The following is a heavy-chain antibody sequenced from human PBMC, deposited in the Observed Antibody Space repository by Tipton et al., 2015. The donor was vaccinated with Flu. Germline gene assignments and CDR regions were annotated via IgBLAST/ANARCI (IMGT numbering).Heavy chain of an antibody. Sequence: LSLTCSVSGDSIGSDYFWAWIRQPPGEGLEWVSAISGSGGSTYYADSVKGRFTISRDNSKNTLYLEMNSLRAEDTAIFYCAKVIPEKVAGLDYWGQGTLVTVSS. D-gene: IGHD6-19*01. CDR3: AKVIPEKVAGLDY. CDR2: ISGSGGST. J-gene: IGHJ4*02. V-gene: IGHV3-23*01. CDR1: GDSIGSDY.